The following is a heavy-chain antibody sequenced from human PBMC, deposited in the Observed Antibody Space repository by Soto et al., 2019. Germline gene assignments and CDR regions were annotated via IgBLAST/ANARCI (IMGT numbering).Heavy chain of an antibody. Sequence: SETLSLTRAVFGGSFSGYYWSWIRQPPGKGLEWIGEINHSGSTNYNPSLKSRVTISVDTSKNQFSLKLSSVTAADTAVYYCARVSGIHYYGMAVWGQGTSVTVSS. D-gene: IGHD3-10*01. J-gene: IGHJ6*02. CDR2: INHSGST. CDR3: ARVSGIHYYGMAV. CDR1: GGSFSGYY. V-gene: IGHV4-34*01.